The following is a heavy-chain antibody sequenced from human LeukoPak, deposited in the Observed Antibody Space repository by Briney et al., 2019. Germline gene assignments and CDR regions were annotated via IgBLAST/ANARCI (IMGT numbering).Heavy chain of an antibody. J-gene: IGHJ4*02. CDR1: GGSISTYY. Sequence: SETLSLTCTVSGGSISTYYWGWIRQPPGKRLEYLGYMYHSGIANYNPSLKSRVTISVDTSKNQFSLNLTPVTAADTAMYYCARGDGAYNYGYYFDYWGQGTLVTVSS. V-gene: IGHV4-59*01. CDR2: MYHSGIA. D-gene: IGHD5-18*01. CDR3: ARGDGAYNYGYYFDY.